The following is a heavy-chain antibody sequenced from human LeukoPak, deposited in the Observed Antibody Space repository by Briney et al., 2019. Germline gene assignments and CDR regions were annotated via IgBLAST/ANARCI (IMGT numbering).Heavy chain of an antibody. CDR3: ARSYYDPLATFDY. J-gene: IGHJ4*02. D-gene: IGHD3-22*01. CDR1: GYIFTTYY. CDR2: INPSGGST. Sequence: ASVKVSCKASGYIFTTYYMHWVRQAPGQGLDWMGTINPSGGSTSYAQKFQGRVTVTRDTSTSTVYMELSSLRSEDTAVYYCARSYYDPLATFDYWGQGTLVTVSS. V-gene: IGHV1-46*01.